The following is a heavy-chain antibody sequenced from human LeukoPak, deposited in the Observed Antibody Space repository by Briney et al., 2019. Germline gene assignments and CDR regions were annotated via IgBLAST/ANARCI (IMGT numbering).Heavy chain of an antibody. Sequence: GGSLRLSCAASGFTFDDYGLSWVRQVPGKGLEWVSGLNWNGASTGYADSVKGRFTISRDNAKDTLYLQINSLRAEDTALYYCAKGQRGFDCWGQGTLVTVSS. J-gene: IGHJ4*02. CDR3: AKGQRGFDC. CDR2: LNWNGAST. V-gene: IGHV3-20*04. CDR1: GFTFDDYG. D-gene: IGHD1-1*01.